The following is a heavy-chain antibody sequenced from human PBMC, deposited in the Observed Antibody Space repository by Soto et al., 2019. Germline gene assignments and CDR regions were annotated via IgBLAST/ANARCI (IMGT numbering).Heavy chain of an antibody. CDR2: ISGSGTST. V-gene: IGHV3-23*01. D-gene: IGHD6-19*01. Sequence: EVQLLESGGGLVQPGGSLRLSCAASGFTFSSYAMSWVRQAPGKGLEWVSGISGSGTSTYYADSVKGRFTISRDNSKNTLYLQMSSLRAEDTAVYYCAPTEQWLVSLYYYGMDVWGQGTTVTVSS. J-gene: IGHJ6*02. CDR1: GFTFSSYA. CDR3: APTEQWLVSLYYYGMDV.